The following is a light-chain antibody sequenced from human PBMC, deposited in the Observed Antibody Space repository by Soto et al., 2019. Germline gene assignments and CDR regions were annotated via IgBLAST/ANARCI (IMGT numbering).Light chain of an antibody. J-gene: IGLJ1*01. Sequence: QSVLTQPPSVTGAPGQRVTISCTGSHSDIGAGYGVHWYQQFPHSAPKLLIYGNSNRPSGVPDRFSGSKSGTSASLAITGLQAEDEADYYCQSYDSSLSGDVFGTGTKLTVL. V-gene: IGLV1-40*01. CDR1: HSDIGAGYG. CDR3: QSYDSSLSGDV. CDR2: GNS.